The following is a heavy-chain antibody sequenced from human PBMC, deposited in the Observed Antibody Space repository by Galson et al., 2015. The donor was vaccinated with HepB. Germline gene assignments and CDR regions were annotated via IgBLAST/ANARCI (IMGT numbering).Heavy chain of an antibody. CDR1: GYTFTSYY. CDR2: INPSGGST. J-gene: IGHJ4*02. D-gene: IGHD1-26*01. Sequence: SVKVSCKASGYTFTSYYMHWVRQAPGQGLEWMGIINPSGGSTSYAQKFQGRVTMTRDTSTSTVYMELSSLRSEDTAVYYCARDALPAFIVGATPPGYWGQGTLVTVSS. CDR3: ARDALPAFIVGATPPGY. V-gene: IGHV1-46*01.